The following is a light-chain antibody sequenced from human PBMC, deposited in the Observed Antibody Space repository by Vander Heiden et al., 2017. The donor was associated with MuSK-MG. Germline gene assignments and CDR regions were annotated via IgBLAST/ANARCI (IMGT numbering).Light chain of an antibody. CDR2: AAS. V-gene: IGKV1-39*01. CDR1: QSISSY. CDR3: QQSYSTPRT. Sequence: DIQMTQSPSSLAASVGDRVTITCLASQSISSYLDWYQQKLGKAPNLLIYAASSLQSGVPSRFSGSRSGTDFTLTISSLQPEDFATYYCQQSYSTPRTFGQGTKVEIK. J-gene: IGKJ1*01.